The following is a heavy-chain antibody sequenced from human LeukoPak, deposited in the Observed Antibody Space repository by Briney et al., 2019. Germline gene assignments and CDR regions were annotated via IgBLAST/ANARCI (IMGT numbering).Heavy chain of an antibody. J-gene: IGHJ4*02. CDR1: GHTFTSYD. CDR2: MNPNSGNT. V-gene: IGHV1-8*01. Sequence: ASVKVSCKASGHTFTSYDINWVRQATGQGLEWMGWMNPNSGNTGYAQKFQGRVTMTRNTSISTAYMELSSLRSEDTAVYYCARRQLRFLDIDYWGQGTLVTVSS. CDR3: ARRQLRFLDIDY. D-gene: IGHD3-3*01.